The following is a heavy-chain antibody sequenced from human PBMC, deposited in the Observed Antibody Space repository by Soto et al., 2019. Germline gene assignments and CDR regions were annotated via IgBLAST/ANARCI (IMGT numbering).Heavy chain of an antibody. J-gene: IGHJ6*02. CDR2: IYYSGST. V-gene: IGHV4-39*01. D-gene: IGHD3-22*01. CDR1: GGSISSSSYY. CDR3: ASLYDSSGYYHSGMDV. Sequence: SETLSLTCTVSGGSISSSSYYWGWIRQPPGKGLEWIGSIYYSGSTYYNPSLKSRVTISVDTSKNQFSLKLSSVTAADTAVYYCASLYDSSGYYHSGMDVWGQGSTVTVSS.